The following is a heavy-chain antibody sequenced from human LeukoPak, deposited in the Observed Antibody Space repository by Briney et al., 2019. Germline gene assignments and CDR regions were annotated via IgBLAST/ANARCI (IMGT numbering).Heavy chain of an antibody. V-gene: IGHV1-18*01. CDR3: ARDKGKFLECQYPFDY. CDR2: ISAYNGNT. Sequence: ASVKVSCKASGYTFTSYGISWVRQAPGQGLEWMGWISAYNGNTNYAQKLQGRVTMTTDTSTSTAYMELRSLRSDDTAVYYCARDKGKFLECQYPFDYWGQGTLVTVSS. D-gene: IGHD3-3*01. CDR1: GYTFTSYG. J-gene: IGHJ4*02.